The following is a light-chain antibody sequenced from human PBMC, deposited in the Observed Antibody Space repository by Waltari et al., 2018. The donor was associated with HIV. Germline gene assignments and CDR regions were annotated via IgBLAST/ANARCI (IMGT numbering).Light chain of an antibody. CDR1: SSDVGTHNY. CDR2: EVS. J-gene: IGLJ2*01. Sequence: QSALTQPASVSGSPGPSITLSCPGPSSDVGTHNYVSWYQQHPGKAPTLIIYEVSTRPSGISDRFSGSKSDNAASLTIAALQPEDEADYYCSSYTNTNISFGGGTKLTVL. V-gene: IGLV2-14*01. CDR3: SSYTNTNIS.